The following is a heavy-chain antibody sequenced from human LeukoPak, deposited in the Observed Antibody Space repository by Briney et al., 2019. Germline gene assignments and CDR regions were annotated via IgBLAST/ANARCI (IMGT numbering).Heavy chain of an antibody. J-gene: IGHJ4*02. CDR3: ARDRGGKDF. V-gene: IGHV3-7*03. D-gene: IGHD1-1*01. Sequence: PGASLRLSCTASGFVFSSYWLSWVRQPPGKGLEWVANIKDDESQKYYGDSVKGRFTFSRDNAKKSLYLQMNSLRADDTAVYYCARDRGGKDFWGQGTLVVVSS. CDR1: GFVFSSYW. CDR2: IKDDESQK.